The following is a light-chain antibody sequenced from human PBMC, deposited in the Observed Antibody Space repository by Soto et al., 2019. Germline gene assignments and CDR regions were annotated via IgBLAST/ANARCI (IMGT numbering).Light chain of an antibody. Sequence: EIVLTQSPATLSLSPGERATLSCRASQSVSSYLAWYQQKPGQAPRLLIYDASNRATGIPARFSGSGSGTDFTLTISSREPEEFSIYDCQQRSNWPPVTFGGGTKVEIK. V-gene: IGKV3-11*01. CDR3: QQRSNWPPVT. CDR1: QSVSSY. CDR2: DAS. J-gene: IGKJ4*01.